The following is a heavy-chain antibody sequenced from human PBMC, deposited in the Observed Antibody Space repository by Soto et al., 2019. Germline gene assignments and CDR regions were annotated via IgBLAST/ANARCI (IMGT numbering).Heavy chain of an antibody. CDR3: ATAAGPVAVDY. J-gene: IGHJ4*02. CDR2: INPSGGST. Sequence: ASVKVSCKASGDTFTSYYMHWVRQAPGQGLEWMGIINPSGGSTSYAQKFQGRVTMTRDTSTSTVYMELSSLRSEDTAVYYCATAAGPVAVDYWGQGTLVTVSS. D-gene: IGHD6-19*01. V-gene: IGHV1-46*01. CDR1: GDTFTSYY.